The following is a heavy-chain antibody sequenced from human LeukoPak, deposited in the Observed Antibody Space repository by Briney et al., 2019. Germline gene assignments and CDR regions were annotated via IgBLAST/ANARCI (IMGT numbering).Heavy chain of an antibody. CDR3: TITLRDYFDY. CDR1: GFTFSSYA. CDR2: ISGSGGST. V-gene: IGHV3-23*01. Sequence: GGSLRLSCAASGFTFSSYAMSWVRQAPGKGLEWVSAISGSGGSTYYADSVKGRFTISRDNAKNTLYLQMNSLRAEDTAVYYCTITLRDYFDYWGQGTLVTVSS. J-gene: IGHJ4*02.